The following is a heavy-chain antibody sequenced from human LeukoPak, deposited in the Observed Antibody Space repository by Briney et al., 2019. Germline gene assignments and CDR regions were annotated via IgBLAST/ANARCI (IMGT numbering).Heavy chain of an antibody. Sequence: GGPLRLSCAASGFTFSSYEMNWVRQAPGKGLEWVSYISSSGSTIYYADSVKGRFTISRDNAKNTLYLQMNSLRAEDTAVYYCAREAAARGDWYFDLWGRGTLVTVSS. CDR3: AREAAARGDWYFDL. D-gene: IGHD6-25*01. J-gene: IGHJ2*01. CDR2: ISSSGSTI. V-gene: IGHV3-48*03. CDR1: GFTFSSYE.